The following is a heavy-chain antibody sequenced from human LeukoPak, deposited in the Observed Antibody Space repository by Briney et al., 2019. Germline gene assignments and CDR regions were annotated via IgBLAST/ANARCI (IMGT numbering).Heavy chain of an antibody. Sequence: GGSLRLSCEVSGFTFSSHSMNWVRQDPGKGLEWVSYISSGSGTIYYADSVKGRFTIARDDAKNSLYLQMSSLRDEDTAVYYCAREAIKDYWGQGTLVTVSS. CDR3: AREAIKDY. CDR1: GFTFSSHS. CDR2: ISSGSGTI. V-gene: IGHV3-48*02. J-gene: IGHJ4*02.